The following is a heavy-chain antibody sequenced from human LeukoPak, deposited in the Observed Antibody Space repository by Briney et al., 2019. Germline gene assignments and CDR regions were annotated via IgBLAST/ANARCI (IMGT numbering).Heavy chain of an antibody. CDR1: GHTFTGYY. D-gene: IGHD3-22*01. CDR2: INPNSGGT. CDR3: ARDKYYDSSGYCY. J-gene: IGHJ4*02. V-gene: IGHV1-2*02. Sequence: ASVKVSCKASGHTFTGYYMHWVRQAPGQGLEWMGWINPNSGGTNYAQKFQGRVTMTRDTSISTAYMELSRLRSDDTAVYYCARDKYYDSSGYCYWGQGTLVTVSS.